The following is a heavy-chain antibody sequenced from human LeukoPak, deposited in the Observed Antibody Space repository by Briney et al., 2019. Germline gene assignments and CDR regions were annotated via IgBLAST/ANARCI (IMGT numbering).Heavy chain of an antibody. CDR2: IYISDNT. J-gene: IGHJ5*02. D-gene: IGHD6-19*01. CDR1: GGSISSYY. CDR3: ARDRSTGYSSDWFDP. Sequence: PSETLSLTCTVSGGSISSYYWSWIRQPAGKGLEWIGRIYISDNTNYNPSLRSRVTMSVDTSNNQFSLKLSSVTAALYASYYCARDRSTGYSSDWFDPWGQGTLVTVSS. V-gene: IGHV4-4*07.